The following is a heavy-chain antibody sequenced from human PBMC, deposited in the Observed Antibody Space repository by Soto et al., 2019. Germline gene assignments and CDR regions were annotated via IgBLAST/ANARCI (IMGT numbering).Heavy chain of an antibody. D-gene: IGHD6-19*01. Sequence: GGSLRLSCAASGFTFSTYAMSWVRQAPGKGLEWVSAISGTGDTTYYADSVKGRFTISRDNSKNTLYLQMNSLRAEDTAIYHCAEEPTPQGIGWDEDDCGEGTLVTVGS. CDR1: GFTFSTYA. CDR2: ISGTGDTT. J-gene: IGHJ4*02. V-gene: IGHV3-23*01. CDR3: AEEPTPQGIGWDEDD.